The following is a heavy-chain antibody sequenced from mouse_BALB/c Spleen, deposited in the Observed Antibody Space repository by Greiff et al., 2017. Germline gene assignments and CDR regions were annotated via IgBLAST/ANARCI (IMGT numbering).Heavy chain of an antibody. D-gene: IGHD1-1*01. CDR2: ISSGGSYT. Sequence: DVQLVESGGDLVKPGGSLKLSCAASGFTFSSYGMSWVRQTPDKRLEWVATISSGGSYTYYPDSVKGRFTISRDNAKNTLYLQMSSLKSEDTAMYYCAREDAVVGPFAYWGQGTLVTVSA. CDR3: AREDAVVGPFAY. V-gene: IGHV5-6*01. CDR1: GFTFSSYG. J-gene: IGHJ3*01.